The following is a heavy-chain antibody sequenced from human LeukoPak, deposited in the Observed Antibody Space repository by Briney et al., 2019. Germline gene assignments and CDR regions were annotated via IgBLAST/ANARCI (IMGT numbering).Heavy chain of an antibody. CDR2: MNPNSGNT. CDR1: GYTFTSYD. D-gene: IGHD3-3*01. J-gene: IGHJ4*02. CDR3: AGGILRFLEWLTNLHYFDQ. Sequence: ASVTVSCKASGYTFTSYDINWVRQATGQGLEWMGWMNPNSGNTGYAQKFQGGVTVTRNHSIITAYIELSSLRSENRALYTCAGGILRFLEWLTNLHYFDQWAQGPLVTLSS. V-gene: IGHV1-8*03.